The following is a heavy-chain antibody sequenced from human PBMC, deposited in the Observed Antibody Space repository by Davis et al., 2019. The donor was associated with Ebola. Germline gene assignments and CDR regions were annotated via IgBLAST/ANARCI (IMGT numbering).Heavy chain of an antibody. Sequence: SETLSLTCPVSGGSISSSSYYWGWIRQPPGKGLEWIGSIYYSGSTYYNPSLQSRVTISVDRSKNKFSLKLSSVTAADTAVYYCARELGSGSYYGWFDPWGQGTLVTVSS. CDR1: GGSISSSSYY. CDR3: ARELGSGSYYGWFDP. CDR2: IYYSGST. V-gene: IGHV4-39*07. D-gene: IGHD1-26*01. J-gene: IGHJ5*02.